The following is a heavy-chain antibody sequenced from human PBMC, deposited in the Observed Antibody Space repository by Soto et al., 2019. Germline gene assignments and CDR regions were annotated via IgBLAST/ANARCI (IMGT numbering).Heavy chain of an antibody. CDR3: ARDHLSDYYYDSSGRCFDY. D-gene: IGHD3-22*01. Sequence: GASVKVSCKASGYTFTSYGISWVRQAPGQGLEWMGWISAYNGNTNYAQKLQGRVTMTTDTSTSTAYMELRSLRSDDTAVYYCARDHLSDYYYDSSGRCFDYWGQGTLVTVSS. CDR2: ISAYNGNT. V-gene: IGHV1-18*01. J-gene: IGHJ4*02. CDR1: GYTFTSYG.